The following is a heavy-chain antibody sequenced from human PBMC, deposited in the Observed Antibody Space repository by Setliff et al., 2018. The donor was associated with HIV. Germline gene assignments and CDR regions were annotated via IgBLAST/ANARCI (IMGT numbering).Heavy chain of an antibody. D-gene: IGHD1-26*01. V-gene: IGHV4-4*07. CDR3: ARGGGSPQRFAFDI. CDR1: GGSISSYY. CDR2: IYTSGST. Sequence: PLETLSLTCTVSGGSISSYYWSWIRQPAGKGLEWIGRIYTSGSTNYNPSLTSRVTMSVDTSKNQFSLKLSSVTAADTAGYYCARGGGSPQRFAFDIWGQGTMVTVSS. J-gene: IGHJ3*02.